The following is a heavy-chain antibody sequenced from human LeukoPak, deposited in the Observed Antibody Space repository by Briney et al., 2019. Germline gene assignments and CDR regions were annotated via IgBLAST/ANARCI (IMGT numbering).Heavy chain of an antibody. CDR2: INPHSGGT. D-gene: IGHD6-19*01. J-gene: IGHJ4*02. CDR3: ARAAWDAVDTAVAGTAFDY. Sequence: ASVKVSCKASGYTFTGYFMHWVRQAPGQGLEWVGWINPHSGGTNYAQAFQGRVTMTSDTSISTAYMELSSLRSDDTAVYYCARAAWDAVDTAVAGTAFDYWGQGTLVTVSS. V-gene: IGHV1-2*02. CDR1: GYTFTGYF.